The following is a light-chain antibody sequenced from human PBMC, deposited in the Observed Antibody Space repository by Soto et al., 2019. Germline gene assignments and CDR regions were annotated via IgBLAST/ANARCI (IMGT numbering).Light chain of an antibody. J-gene: IGLJ3*02. Sequence: QSALAQPPSVSGAPGQRVTISCSNIGAAYDVHWYQQLPGTAPKLLIFGNSRRPSGVPDRFSGAKSGTSASLAITGLQAEDEADYYCQSYDRNLRGWVFGGGTQLTVL. V-gene: IGLV1-40*01. CDR2: GNS. CDR1: SNIGAAYD. CDR3: QSYDRNLRGWV.